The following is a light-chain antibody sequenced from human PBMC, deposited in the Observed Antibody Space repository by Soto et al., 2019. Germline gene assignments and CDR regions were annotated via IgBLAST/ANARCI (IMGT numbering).Light chain of an antibody. CDR2: GAS. CDR1: QSVSSSY. Sequence: EIVLTQSPGTLSLSPGERATLSCRASQSVSSSYLAWYQQKPGQPPRLLIYGASSRATGIPDRFSGSGSGTDFTLTITRLEPADFAVYYCQQYGGSPTFGGGTKVEIK. V-gene: IGKV3-20*01. CDR3: QQYGGSPT. J-gene: IGKJ4*01.